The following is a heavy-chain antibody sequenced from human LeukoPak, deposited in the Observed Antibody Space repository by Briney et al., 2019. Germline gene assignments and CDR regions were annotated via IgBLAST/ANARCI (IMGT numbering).Heavy chain of an antibody. V-gene: IGHV3-23*01. CDR2: ISGSGGST. J-gene: IGHJ4*02. CDR3: AKSPWTTVVRPYYFDY. Sequence: PGGSLRLSCAASGFTFSSYAMSWVRQAPGKGLEWVSAISGSGGSTYYADSVKGRFTISRDNSKNTLYLQMNSLRAEDTAVYYCAKSPWTTVVRPYYFDYWGQGTLVTVSS. CDR1: GFTFSSYA. D-gene: IGHD4-23*01.